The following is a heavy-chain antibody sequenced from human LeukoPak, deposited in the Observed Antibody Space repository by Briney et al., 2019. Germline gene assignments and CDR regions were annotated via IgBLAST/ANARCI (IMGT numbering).Heavy chain of an antibody. V-gene: IGHV1-2*02. CDR3: ARGYPLSTTAAGTYFQH. CDR2: INPNSGGT. CDR1: GYTFGGYY. D-gene: IGHD6-13*01. J-gene: IGHJ1*01. Sequence: ASVKVSCKASGYTFGGYYMHWVRQAPGQGLEWMGWINPNSGGTNYAQKFQGRVTMTRDTSLSTAYMELSRLRSDDTAVYYCARGYPLSTTAAGTYFQHWGQGTLVTVSS.